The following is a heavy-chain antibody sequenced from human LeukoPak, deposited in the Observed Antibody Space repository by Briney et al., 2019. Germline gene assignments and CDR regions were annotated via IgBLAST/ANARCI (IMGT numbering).Heavy chain of an antibody. CDR2: IRYDGSNK. CDR1: EFTFSNYG. CDR3: AKRYDFWSGRQERTYYYYYMEV. Sequence: GGSLRLSCAASEFTFSNYGMHWVRQAPGKGLEWVAFIRYDGSNKYYADSVKGRFTISRDNSKNTLYLQMNSLRGEDTAVYYCAKRYDFWSGRQERTYYYYYMEVWGKGTTVTVSS. V-gene: IGHV3-30*02. D-gene: IGHD3-3*01. J-gene: IGHJ6*03.